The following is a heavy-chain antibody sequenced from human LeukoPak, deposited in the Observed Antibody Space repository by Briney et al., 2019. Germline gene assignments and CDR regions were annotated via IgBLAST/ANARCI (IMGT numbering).Heavy chain of an antibody. D-gene: IGHD3-22*01. V-gene: IGHV1-18*01. J-gene: IGHJ4*02. CDR3: AREFRYDINLDY. CDR2: ISAYNGNT. Sequence: GASVKVSRKASGYTFTSYGTSWVRQAPGQGLEWMGWISAYNGNTNYAQKLQGRVTMTTDTSTSTAYMELRSLRSDDTAVYYCAREFRYDINLDYWGQGTLVTVSS. CDR1: GYTFTSYG.